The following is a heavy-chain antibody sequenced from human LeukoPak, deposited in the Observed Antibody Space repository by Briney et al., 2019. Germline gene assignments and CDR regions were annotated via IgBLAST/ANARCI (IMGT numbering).Heavy chain of an antibody. CDR1: GGSISGYY. CDR3: ATYSGYDYYFDY. CDR2: LYYMRGA. V-gene: IGHV4-59*08. J-gene: IGHJ4*02. D-gene: IGHD5-12*01. Sequence: SEPLSLTCTVSGGSISGYYWSWSRQPPGKGVEWIGNLYYMRGAWYKSSLKSRVTISVDTSKNQFSLKLSSVTAADTAVYYCATYSGYDYYFDYWGQGTLVTVSS.